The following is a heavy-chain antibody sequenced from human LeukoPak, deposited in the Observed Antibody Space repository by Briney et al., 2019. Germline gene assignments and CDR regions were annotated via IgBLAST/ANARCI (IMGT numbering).Heavy chain of an antibody. J-gene: IGHJ4*02. CDR3: XXXXXXVVTSPFDY. CDR1: GFTFDDYT. D-gene: IGHD2-21*02. V-gene: IGHV3-43*01. CDR2: ISWDGGST. Sequence: GGSLRLSCAASGFTFDDYTMHWVRQAPGKGLEWVSLISWDGGSTYYADSVKGRFTISRDNSKNSLYLQMNSLRTEDTALYYXXXXXXXVVTSPFDYWGQGTLVTVSS.